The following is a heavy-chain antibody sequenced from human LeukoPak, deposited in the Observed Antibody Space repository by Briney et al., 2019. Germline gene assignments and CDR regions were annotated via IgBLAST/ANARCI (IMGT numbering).Heavy chain of an antibody. CDR2: IYYSGST. J-gene: IGHJ4*02. CDR3: ARIDYATFDC. V-gene: IGHV4-59*01. Sequence: SETLSLTCTVSGGSINSYYWNWIRQPPGRGLEWIGDIYYSGSTIYNPSLKSRVTISVDTSKNQFSLNLRSVTAADTAVYYCARIDYATFDCWGPGTLVTVSS. CDR1: GGSINSYY. D-gene: IGHD3-16*01.